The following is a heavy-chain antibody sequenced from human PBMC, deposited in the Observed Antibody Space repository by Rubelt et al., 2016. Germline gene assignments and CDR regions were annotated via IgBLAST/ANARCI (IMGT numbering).Heavy chain of an antibody. V-gene: IGHV4-59*01. Sequence: PGEGLEWIGIMSYSGNTNYNPSLKSRVTMSVDTSKNQFSLRLSSVTAADTAVYYCARVHRTAAGRPFDNWGQGILVAVSS. CDR2: MSYSGNT. J-gene: IGHJ4*02. D-gene: IGHD6-13*01. CDR3: ARVHRTAAGRPFDN.